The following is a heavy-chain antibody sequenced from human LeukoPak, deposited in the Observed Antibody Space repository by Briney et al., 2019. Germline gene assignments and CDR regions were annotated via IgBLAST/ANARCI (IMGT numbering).Heavy chain of an antibody. Sequence: ASVKVSCKASGYTFTGYYMHWVRQAPGQGLEWMGWTNPNSGGTNYAQKFQGRVPMTRDTSISTAYMELSRLRSDDTAVYYCAREIAARPLGLYGMDVWGQGTTVTVSS. CDR1: GYTFTGYY. V-gene: IGHV1-2*02. J-gene: IGHJ6*02. CDR2: TNPNSGGT. D-gene: IGHD6-6*01. CDR3: AREIAARPLGLYGMDV.